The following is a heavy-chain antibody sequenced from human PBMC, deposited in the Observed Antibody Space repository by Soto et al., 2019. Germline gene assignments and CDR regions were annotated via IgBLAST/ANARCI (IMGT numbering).Heavy chain of an antibody. CDR2: INAGDGNT. CDR1: GYTFTGYV. V-gene: IGHV1-3*01. J-gene: IGHJ4*02. CDR3: ARAVAVPADFDY. D-gene: IGHD6-19*01. Sequence: ASVKVSCKASGYTFTGYVMRWVRQAPGQRLESMGWINAGDGNTKYSQKFQGRVTITRDTSASTAYMELSSLRSEDTAVYYCARAVAVPADFDYWGQGTLVTVSS.